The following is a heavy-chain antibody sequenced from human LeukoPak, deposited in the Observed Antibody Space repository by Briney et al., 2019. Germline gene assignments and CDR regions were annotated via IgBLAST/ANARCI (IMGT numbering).Heavy chain of an antibody. J-gene: IGHJ4*02. Sequence: GGTLRLSCAASGFTFRSYDMNWVRQASGKGLEGVLYISNRGGTIYCADAVKGRFTISRDNDKSSLYLQMNSLRAEDTAVYYCAVATIKAYFDYWGQETLVTVSS. CDR1: GFTFRSYD. V-gene: IGHV3-48*03. CDR3: AVATIKAYFDY. CDR2: ISNRGGTI. D-gene: IGHD5-24*01.